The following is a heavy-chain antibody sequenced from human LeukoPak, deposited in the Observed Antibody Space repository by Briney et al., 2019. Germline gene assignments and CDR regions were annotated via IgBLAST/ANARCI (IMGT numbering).Heavy chain of an antibody. CDR2: INPNSGST. J-gene: IGHJ4*02. D-gene: IGHD1-26*01. Sequence: GASVKVSCKASGYTFTGYYMHWVRQAPGQGLEWMGRINPNSGSTNYAQKFHGRVTMTRETSISTAYMELSRLRSDDTAVYYCARTVGGSYSPRFDYWGQGTLVTVSS. CDR1: GYTFTGYY. V-gene: IGHV1-2*06. CDR3: ARTVGGSYSPRFDY.